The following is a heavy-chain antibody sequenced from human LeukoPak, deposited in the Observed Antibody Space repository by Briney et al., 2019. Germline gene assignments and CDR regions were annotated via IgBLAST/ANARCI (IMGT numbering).Heavy chain of an antibody. CDR1: GFTFNNAW. Sequence: GGSLRLSCAASGFTFNNAWMSWVRQAPGKGLEWVGRIKSKTDGGTTYYAAPVKGRFTISRDDSKNTLYLQMNSLKTEDTAVYYCATSNWNYYDHWGQGTLVTVSS. J-gene: IGHJ4*02. V-gene: IGHV3-15*01. CDR2: IKSKTDGGTT. D-gene: IGHD1-20*01. CDR3: ATSNWNYYDH.